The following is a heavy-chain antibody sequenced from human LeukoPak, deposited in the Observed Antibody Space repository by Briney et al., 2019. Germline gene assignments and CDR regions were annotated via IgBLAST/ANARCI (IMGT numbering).Heavy chain of an antibody. Sequence: GGSLRLSCAASGFTFSNYWMHWVRQAPGKGLIWVSRINSDGSSTNYADSVKGRFTISSDNAKNTLYLQMNSLRAEDTAVYYCARVMAVVVAANGFDYWGQGTLVTVSS. D-gene: IGHD2-15*01. CDR1: GFTFSNYW. V-gene: IGHV3-74*01. CDR2: INSDGSST. J-gene: IGHJ4*02. CDR3: ARVMAVVVAANGFDY.